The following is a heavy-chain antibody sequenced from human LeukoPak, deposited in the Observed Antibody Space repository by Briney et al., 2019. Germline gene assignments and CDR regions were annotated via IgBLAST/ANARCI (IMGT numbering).Heavy chain of an antibody. D-gene: IGHD4-17*01. V-gene: IGHV3-74*01. Sequence: GGSLRLSCAASGFTFSSHWMHWVRQAPGKGLVCVARIKSDGTYRDYGDSVRGRFTISRDNAKDTLYLQMDSLRAEDTAVYYCVRDDRSYGVDYWGQGTPVTVSS. CDR3: VRDDRSYGVDY. CDR1: GFTFSSHW. J-gene: IGHJ4*02. CDR2: IKSDGTYR.